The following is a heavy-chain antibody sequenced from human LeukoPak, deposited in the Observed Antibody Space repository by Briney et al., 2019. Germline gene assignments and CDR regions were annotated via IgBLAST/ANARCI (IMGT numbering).Heavy chain of an antibody. CDR2: ISPNSGGT. J-gene: IGHJ4*02. CDR3: ARAGRDCSGTSCYTWVDY. D-gene: IGHD2-2*02. V-gene: IGHV1-2*02. Sequence: GASVKVSCKASGYTFTNYYMYWVRQAPGQGLEWMGWISPNSGGTKYAQKFQGRVTMTRDTSISTAHMELSRLTSDDTAMYYCARAGRDCSGTSCYTWVDYRGQGTLVTVSS. CDR1: GYTFTNYY.